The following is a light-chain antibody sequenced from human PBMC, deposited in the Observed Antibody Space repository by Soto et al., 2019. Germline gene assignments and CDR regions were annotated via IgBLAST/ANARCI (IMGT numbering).Light chain of an antibody. CDR3: SSHAGIINVV. V-gene: IGLV2-8*01. Sequence: QSALTQPPSASGSPRQSVTISCTGTSSDVGGYNSVSWYQHHPGKAPKLIIYEVTKRPSVVPDRFSGSKSGNTASLTVSGLLAEDEADYYCSSHAGIINVVFGGGTKLTVL. J-gene: IGLJ3*02. CDR2: EVT. CDR1: SSDVGGYNS.